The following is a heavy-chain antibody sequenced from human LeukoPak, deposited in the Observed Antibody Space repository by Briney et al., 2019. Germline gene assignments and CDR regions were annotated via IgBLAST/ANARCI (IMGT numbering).Heavy chain of an antibody. CDR3: ARDRTGIAARYFDY. CDR1: GFTFSSYS. Sequence: GGSLRLSCAASGFTFSSYSMNWVRQAPGKGLEWVSSTSSSSSYIYYADSVKGRFTISRDNAKNSLYLQMNSLRAEDTAVYYCARDRTGIAARYFDYWGQGTLVTVSS. CDR2: TSSSSSYI. D-gene: IGHD6-6*01. V-gene: IGHV3-21*01. J-gene: IGHJ4*02.